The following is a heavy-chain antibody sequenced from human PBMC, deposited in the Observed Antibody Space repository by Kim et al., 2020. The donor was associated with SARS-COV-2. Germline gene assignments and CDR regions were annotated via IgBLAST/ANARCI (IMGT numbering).Heavy chain of an antibody. V-gene: IGHV4-34*01. Sequence: SETLSLTCAVYGGSFSGYYWSWIRQPPGKGLEWIGEINHSGSTNYNPSLKSRVTISVDTSKNQFSLKLSSVTAADTAVYYCARGREYYYGSGRSPFYYGMDVWGQGTTVTVSS. CDR1: GGSFSGYY. D-gene: IGHD3-10*01. CDR2: INHSGST. CDR3: ARGREYYYGSGRSPFYYGMDV. J-gene: IGHJ6*02.